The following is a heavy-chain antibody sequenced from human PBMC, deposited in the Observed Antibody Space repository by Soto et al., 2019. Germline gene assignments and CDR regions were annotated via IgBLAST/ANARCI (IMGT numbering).Heavy chain of an antibody. CDR3: ASEPREDFWSGYYVGDP. CDR2: IYYSGST. Sequence: PSETLSLTCTVSGGSISSSSYYWGWFRQPPGKGLEWIGSIYYSGSTYYNPSLKSRVTISVDTSKNQFSLKLSSVTAADTAVYYCASEPREDFWSGYYVGDPWGQGTLVTVSS. CDR1: GGSISSSSYY. J-gene: IGHJ5*02. D-gene: IGHD3-3*01. V-gene: IGHV4-39*01.